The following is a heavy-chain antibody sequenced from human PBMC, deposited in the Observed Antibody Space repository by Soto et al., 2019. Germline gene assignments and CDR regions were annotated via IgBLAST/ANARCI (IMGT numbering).Heavy chain of an antibody. Sequence: GGSLRLSCAASGFTFSDYYMSWIRQAPGKGLEWVSYISSSGSTIYYADSVKGRFTISRDNAKNSLYLQMNSLRAEDTAVYYCARGREGGCYYYYYMDVWGKGTTVTVSS. D-gene: IGHD3-10*01. CDR3: ARGREGGCYYYYYMDV. V-gene: IGHV3-11*01. CDR1: GFTFSDYY. CDR2: ISSSGSTI. J-gene: IGHJ6*03.